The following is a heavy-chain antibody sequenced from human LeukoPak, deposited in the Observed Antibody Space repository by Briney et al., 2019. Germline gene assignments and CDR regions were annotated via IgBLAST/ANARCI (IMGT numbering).Heavy chain of an antibody. V-gene: IGHV4-61*05. CDR3: ASYGPGPDY. J-gene: IGHJ4*02. CDR2: IYYSGST. D-gene: IGHD3-16*01. Sequence: SETLSLTCTVSGGSISSSSYYWGWIRQPPGKGLEWIGYIYYSGSTNYNPSLKSRVTISVDTSKNQFSLKLSSVTAADTAVYYCASYGPGPDYWGQGTLVTVSS. CDR1: GGSISSSSYY.